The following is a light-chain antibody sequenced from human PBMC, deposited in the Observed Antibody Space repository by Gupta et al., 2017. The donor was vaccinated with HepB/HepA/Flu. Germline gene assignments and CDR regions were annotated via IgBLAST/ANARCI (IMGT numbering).Light chain of an antibody. CDR1: SSDVGGYNY. Sequence: QSARTQPPSASGSPGQSVTISCTGTSSDVGGYNYVSWYQQHPGKAPKLMIYDVSKRPSGVPDRFSGSKSGNTASLTVSGLQAEDEAGYYCSSYGGSNNFVVFGGGTKLTVL. V-gene: IGLV2-8*01. J-gene: IGLJ2*01. CDR2: DVS. CDR3: SSYGGSNNFVV.